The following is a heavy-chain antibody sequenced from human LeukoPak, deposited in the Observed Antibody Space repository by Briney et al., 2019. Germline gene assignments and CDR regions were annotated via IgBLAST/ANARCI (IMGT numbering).Heavy chain of an antibody. CDR2: ISGSGGST. V-gene: IGHV3-23*01. CDR1: GFTFSSYA. J-gene: IGHJ4*02. D-gene: IGHD2-2*02. CDR3: AKATVYQLLYRGFFDY. Sequence: GGSLRLSCAASGFTFSSYAMSWVRQAPGKGLEWVSAISGSGGSTYYADSVKGRFTISRDNSKNTLYLQMNSLRAEDTAVYYCAKATVYQLLYRGFFDYWGQGTLDTVSS.